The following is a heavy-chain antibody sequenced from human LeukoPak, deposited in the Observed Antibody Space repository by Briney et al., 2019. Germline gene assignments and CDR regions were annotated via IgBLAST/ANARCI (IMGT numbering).Heavy chain of an antibody. CDR1: EFTVSSYA. CDR2: ISGSGERT. Sequence: PGGSLRLSCAASEFTVSSYAMTWVHQAPGKGLEWVSGISGSGERTQYSDSVKGRFTISRDNAKNSLYLQMNSLRAEDTAVYYCARDPYSSGWSDYWGQGTLVTVSS. J-gene: IGHJ4*02. D-gene: IGHD6-19*01. V-gene: IGHV3-23*01. CDR3: ARDPYSSGWSDY.